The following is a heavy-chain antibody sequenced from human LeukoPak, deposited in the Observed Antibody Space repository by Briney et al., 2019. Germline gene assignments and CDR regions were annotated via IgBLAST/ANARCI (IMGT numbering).Heavy chain of an antibody. V-gene: IGHV4-61*02. Sequence: SETLSLTCTVSGGSSSSGSYYWSWIRQPAGKGLEWIGRIYTSGSTNYNPSLKSRVTISVDTSKNQFSLKLSSVTAADTAVYYCARDFYGGKGPHYYYMDVWGKGTTVTVSS. CDR1: GGSSSSGSYY. D-gene: IGHD4-23*01. CDR3: ARDFYGGKGPHYYYMDV. J-gene: IGHJ6*03. CDR2: IYTSGST.